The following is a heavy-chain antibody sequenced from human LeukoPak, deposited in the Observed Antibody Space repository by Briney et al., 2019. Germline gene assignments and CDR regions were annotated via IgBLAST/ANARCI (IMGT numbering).Heavy chain of an antibody. D-gene: IGHD6-6*01. Sequence: SETLSLTCTVSGGSISSSSYYWGWIRQPPGKGLEWIGSIYYSGSTYYNPSLKRRVTISVDTSKNQFSLKLSSVTAADTAVYYCASIAARRGYYFDYWGQGTLVTVSS. J-gene: IGHJ4*02. V-gene: IGHV4-39*01. CDR2: IYYSGST. CDR1: GGSISSSSYY. CDR3: ASIAARRGYYFDY.